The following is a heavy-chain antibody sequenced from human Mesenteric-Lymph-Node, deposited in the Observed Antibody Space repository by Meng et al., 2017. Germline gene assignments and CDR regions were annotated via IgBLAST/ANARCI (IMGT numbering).Heavy chain of an antibody. Sequence: GGSLRLSCTASGFNFGDYAMSWVRQVPGKGLERVGFIRRKSYGGTAEYAASVRGRFTISRDDSKSIVYLQMNSLKTEDTAVYYCTRLEYFDWLGTYYFDYWGQGNLVTVSS. CDR1: GFNFGDYA. CDR3: TRLEYFDWLGTYYFDY. D-gene: IGHD3-9*01. V-gene: IGHV3-49*04. CDR2: IRRKSYGGTA. J-gene: IGHJ4*02.